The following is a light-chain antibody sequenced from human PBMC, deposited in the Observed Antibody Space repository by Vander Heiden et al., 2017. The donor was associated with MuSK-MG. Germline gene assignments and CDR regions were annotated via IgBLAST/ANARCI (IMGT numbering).Light chain of an antibody. Sequence: QSALTQPASGSGSPVQSITIPCPGTSSDVGSYNLVFWYQQHTGNAPKLIIYEVSKRPAGVANRFSGSKSGNTAALTISVRKAEDEAEYYCCSYAGSSTWVFGGGTKLTVL. V-gene: IGLV2-23*02. CDR1: SSDVGSYNL. CDR3: CSYAGSSTWV. CDR2: EVS. J-gene: IGLJ3*02.